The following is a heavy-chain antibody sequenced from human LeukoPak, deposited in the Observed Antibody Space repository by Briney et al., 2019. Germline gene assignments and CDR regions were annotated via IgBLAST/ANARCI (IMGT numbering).Heavy chain of an antibody. Sequence: GGSLRLSCAASGFPFSNYWMSWVRQAPGKGLEWVASIKQDGGEEFYVDSVKGRFTISRDNAKGSLYLQMSSLRAEDTAVYYCATLWATFDYWGQGALVTVAS. V-gene: IGHV3-7*01. D-gene: IGHD3-10*01. J-gene: IGHJ4*02. CDR2: IKQDGGEE. CDR3: ATLWATFDY. CDR1: GFPFSNYW.